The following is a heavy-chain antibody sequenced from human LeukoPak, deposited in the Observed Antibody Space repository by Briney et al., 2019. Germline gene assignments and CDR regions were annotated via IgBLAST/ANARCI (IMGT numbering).Heavy chain of an antibody. Sequence: GGSLRLSCAASGFTFSSYAMSWVRQAPGKGLEWVSAISGSGGSTYYADSVRGRFTIYRDNSKNTLYLQMNSLRAEDTAVYYCTKLNGPAIITFEGATWFDPWGQGTLVIVSS. CDR3: TKLNGPAIITFEGATWFDP. D-gene: IGHD3-16*01. CDR2: ISGSGGST. J-gene: IGHJ5*02. V-gene: IGHV3-23*01. CDR1: GFTFSSYA.